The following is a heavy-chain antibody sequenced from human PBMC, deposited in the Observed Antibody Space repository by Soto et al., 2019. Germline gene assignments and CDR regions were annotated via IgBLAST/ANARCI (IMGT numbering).Heavy chain of an antibody. D-gene: IGHD6-19*01. V-gene: IGHV3-33*01. CDR1: GFTFSNYG. Sequence: QVQLVESGGGVVQPGRSLRLSCTASGFTFSNYGMHWVRQAPGKGLEWMAAIWYDGGNKYYADSVKGRFTISRDNSKNTLYLQMNSLRAEDTAVYYCARRGGSGGWDIEYGGQGTRVTVSS. CDR3: ARRGGSGGWDIEY. J-gene: IGHJ4*02. CDR2: IWYDGGNK.